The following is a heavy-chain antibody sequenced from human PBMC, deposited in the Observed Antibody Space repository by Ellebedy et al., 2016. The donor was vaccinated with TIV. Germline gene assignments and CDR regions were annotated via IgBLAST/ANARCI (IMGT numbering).Heavy chain of an antibody. J-gene: IGHJ4*02. Sequence: MPSETLSLTCTVSGGSISSSTYYWDWIRQPPGTGLEWIGDIYYGGNTYYNPSLKSRVTISVDTSNNQFSLRLSSVAAADTAVYFCARRAVAATQGAFDNWGQGALVTVSS. D-gene: IGHD6-19*01. V-gene: IGHV4-39*01. CDR1: GGSISSSTYY. CDR3: ARRAVAATQGAFDN. CDR2: IYYGGNT.